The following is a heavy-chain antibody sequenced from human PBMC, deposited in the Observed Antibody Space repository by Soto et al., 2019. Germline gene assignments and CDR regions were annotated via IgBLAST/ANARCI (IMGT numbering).Heavy chain of an antibody. Sequence: GASVNVSCKSSGYTFSYYCISWVRQAPGQGLECMGWFSSYNGDATYAQNFQGRVSMTTDTSTTTAYMEPWNLTSDDTAMYYCAREDSGGLDYWGQGTLVTVSS. D-gene: IGHD3-16*01. J-gene: IGHJ4*02. CDR1: GYTFSYYC. V-gene: IGHV1-18*01. CDR3: AREDSGGLDY. CDR2: FSSYNGDA.